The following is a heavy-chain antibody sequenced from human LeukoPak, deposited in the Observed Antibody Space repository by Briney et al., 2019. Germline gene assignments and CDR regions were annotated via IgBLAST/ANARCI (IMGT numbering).Heavy chain of an antibody. D-gene: IGHD3-10*01. Sequence: PSETLSLTCTVSDGSISSYYWSWIRQPPGKGLEWIGYIYYSGSTNYNPSLKSRVTISVDTSKNQFSLKLSSVTAADTAVYYCARGEGSGSYYLYYYYYMDVWGKGTTVTISS. J-gene: IGHJ6*03. V-gene: IGHV4-59*01. CDR1: DGSISSYY. CDR2: IYYSGST. CDR3: ARGEGSGSYYLYYYYYMDV.